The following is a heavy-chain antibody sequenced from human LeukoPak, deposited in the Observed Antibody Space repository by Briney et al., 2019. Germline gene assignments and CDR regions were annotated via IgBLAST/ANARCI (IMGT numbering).Heavy chain of an antibody. D-gene: IGHD4-17*01. V-gene: IGHV3-48*04. J-gene: IGHJ6*02. CDR2: ISSSGSTI. Sequence: PGGSLRPSCAASGFTFSSYSMNWVRQAPGKGLEWVSYISSSGSTIYYADSVKGRFTISRDNAKNSLYLQMNSLRAEDTAVYYCAREPDYGDYFSYYYGMDVWGQGTTVTVSS. CDR3: AREPDYGDYFSYYYGMDV. CDR1: GFTFSSYS.